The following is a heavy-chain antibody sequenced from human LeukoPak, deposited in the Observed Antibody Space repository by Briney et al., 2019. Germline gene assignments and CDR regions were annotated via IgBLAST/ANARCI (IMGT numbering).Heavy chain of an antibody. V-gene: IGHV4-30-4*01. Sequence: SETLSLTCTVSGGSISTNDYFWSWIRQSPEKGLEWIGYIHYSGITKSNPSLESRLTLSVDTSKNQLSLRLTSVTAADTAVYYCARAPLTTATSDYFDLWGLGTLVTVSS. CDR1: GGSISTNDYF. D-gene: IGHD4-17*01. CDR3: ARAPLTTATSDYFDL. CDR2: IHYSGIT. J-gene: IGHJ4*02.